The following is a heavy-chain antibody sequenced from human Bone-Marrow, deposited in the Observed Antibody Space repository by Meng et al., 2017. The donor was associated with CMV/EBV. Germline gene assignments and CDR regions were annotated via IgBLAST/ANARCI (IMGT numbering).Heavy chain of an antibody. CDR3: ARVLFQSDYYLSWFDP. Sequence: SETLSLTCTVSGGSISSSSYYWGWIRQPPGKGLEWIGSIYYSGSTYYNPSLKSRVTISVDTSKNQFSLKLNSVTAADTAVYYCARVLFQSDYYLSWFDPWGQGTLVTASS. J-gene: IGHJ5*02. V-gene: IGHV4-39*07. D-gene: IGHD3-22*01. CDR1: GGSISSSSYY. CDR2: IYYSGST.